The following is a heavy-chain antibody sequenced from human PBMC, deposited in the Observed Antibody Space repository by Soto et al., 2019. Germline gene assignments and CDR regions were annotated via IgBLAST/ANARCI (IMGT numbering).Heavy chain of an antibody. Sequence: SETLSLTCTVSGGSISSYYWSWIRQPPGKGLEWIGYIYYSGSTNYNPSLKSRVTISVDTSKNQFSLKLSSVTAADTAVYYCARSARGSSWYTYWGQGTLVTVSS. CDR2: IYYSGST. CDR1: GGSISSYY. V-gene: IGHV4-59*01. J-gene: IGHJ4*02. D-gene: IGHD6-13*01. CDR3: ARSARGSSWYTY.